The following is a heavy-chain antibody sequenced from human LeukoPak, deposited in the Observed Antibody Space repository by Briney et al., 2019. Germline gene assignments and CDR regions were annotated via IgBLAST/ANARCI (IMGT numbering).Heavy chain of an antibody. CDR3: ARVESSGDVDY. CDR2: IYHSGST. Sequence: SETLSLTCAVSGYSISSGYYWGWIRQPPGKGLEWFGIIYHSGSTYYNPSLKSRVTISVDTSKNQFSLKLSSVTVADTAVYYCARVESSGDVDYWGQGTLVTVSS. J-gene: IGHJ4*02. V-gene: IGHV4-38-2*01. D-gene: IGHD6-19*01. CDR1: GYSISSGYY.